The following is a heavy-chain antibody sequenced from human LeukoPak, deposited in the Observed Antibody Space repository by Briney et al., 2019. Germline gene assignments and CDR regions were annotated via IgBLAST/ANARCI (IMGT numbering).Heavy chain of an antibody. J-gene: IGHJ3*02. V-gene: IGHV1-2*02. CDR3: ARAIIVGATRDAFDI. CDR2: INPNSGGT. CDR1: GYTFIGYY. Sequence: ASVKVSCKASGYTFIGYYMHWVRQAPGQGLEWMGWINPNSGGTNYAQKFQGRVTMTRDTSISTAYMELSRLRSDDTAVYYCARAIIVGATRDAFDIWGQGTMVTVSS. D-gene: IGHD1-26*01.